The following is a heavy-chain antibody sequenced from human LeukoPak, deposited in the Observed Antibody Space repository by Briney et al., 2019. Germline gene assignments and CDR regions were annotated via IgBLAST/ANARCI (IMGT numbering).Heavy chain of an antibody. D-gene: IGHD3-22*01. CDR1: TFTFSDYP. Sequence: PGRSLRLSCAASTFTFSDYPMHYVRQAPGEGLQWVAVISSDGKNKDYADSVKGRFTISRDNSKNTLYLQMNSLRAEDTAVYYCAKDSSGYIPVYYFDYWGQGTLVTVSS. CDR2: ISSDGKNK. J-gene: IGHJ4*02. V-gene: IGHV3-30*04. CDR3: AKDSSGYIPVYYFDY.